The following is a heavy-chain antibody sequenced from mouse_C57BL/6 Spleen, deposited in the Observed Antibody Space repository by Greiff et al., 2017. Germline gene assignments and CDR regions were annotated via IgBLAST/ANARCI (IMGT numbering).Heavy chain of an antibody. J-gene: IGHJ3*01. CDR2: IHPNSGST. CDR1: GYTFTSYW. V-gene: IGHV1-64*01. D-gene: IGHD2-4*01. Sequence: VKLQQPGAELVKPGASVQLSCKASGYTFTSYWMHWVKQRPGQGLEWIGMIHPNSGSTNYNEKFKSKATLTVDKSSSTAYMQLSSLTSEDSAVYYCAKAIYYDYPWFAYWGQGTLVTVSA. CDR3: AKAIYYDYPWFAY.